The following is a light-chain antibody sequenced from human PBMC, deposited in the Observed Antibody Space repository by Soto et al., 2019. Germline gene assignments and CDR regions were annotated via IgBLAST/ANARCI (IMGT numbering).Light chain of an antibody. V-gene: IGKV3-20*01. CDR3: HQYGNSPQT. Sequence: EIVLTQSPGTLSLPPGERATLSCRASQSVSSANFAWYQQKPGQAPRLLIYCASSRATGIPDRFSGSGSGTVFTLTINVLEPDDFAVYYCHQYGNSPQTFGQGTKVDI. J-gene: IGKJ1*01. CDR2: CAS. CDR1: QSVSSAN.